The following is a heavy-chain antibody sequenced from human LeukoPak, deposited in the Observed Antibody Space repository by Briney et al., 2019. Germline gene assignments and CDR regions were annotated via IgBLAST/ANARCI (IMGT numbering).Heavy chain of an antibody. D-gene: IGHD1-20*01. Sequence: GGSLRLSCAASGSTFSHYWMHWVRQAPGEGLVWVSRIDTDGTITTYADSVKGRFTISRDNAKNTLYLQMNTLRIEDTGVYYCTKDLTGKEDYWGQGTLVTVSS. V-gene: IGHV3-74*01. CDR1: GSTFSHYW. CDR3: TKDLTGKEDY. J-gene: IGHJ4*02. CDR2: IDTDGTIT.